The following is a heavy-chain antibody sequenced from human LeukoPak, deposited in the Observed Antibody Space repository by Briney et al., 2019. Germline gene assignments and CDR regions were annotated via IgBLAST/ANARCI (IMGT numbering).Heavy chain of an antibody. CDR1: GFTVSSNY. J-gene: IGHJ3*02. D-gene: IGHD2-2*01. CDR3: ARVGVVPAAIPDGFDI. Sequence: GGSLRLSCAASGFTVSSNYMSWVRQAPGKGLEWFSVIYSGGSTYYADSVKGRFTISRDNSKNTLYLQMNSLTAEDTAVYYCARVGVVPAAIPDGFDIWGQGTMVTVSS. CDR2: IYSGGST. V-gene: IGHV3-53*01.